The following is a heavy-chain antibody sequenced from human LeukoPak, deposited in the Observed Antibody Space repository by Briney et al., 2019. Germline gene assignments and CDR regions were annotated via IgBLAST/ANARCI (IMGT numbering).Heavy chain of an antibody. J-gene: IGHJ4*02. CDR1: GGSISSSSYY. CDR2: IYYSGST. Sequence: PSETLSLTCTVSGGSISSSSYYWGWIRQPPGKGLEWIGSIYYSGSTYYNPSLKSRVTISVDTSKNQFSLKLSSVTAADTAVYYCARRPVSLGVVVTSTFDYWGQGTLVTVSS. CDR3: ARRPVSLGVVVTSTFDY. D-gene: IGHD3-22*01. V-gene: IGHV4-39*07.